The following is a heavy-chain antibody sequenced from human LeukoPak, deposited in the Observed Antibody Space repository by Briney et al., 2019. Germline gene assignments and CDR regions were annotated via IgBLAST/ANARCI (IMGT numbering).Heavy chain of an antibody. D-gene: IGHD3-9*01. CDR1: GGSISSYY. CDR3: ARVRYFDWLTGRNNWFDP. J-gene: IGHJ5*02. V-gene: IGHV4-59*01. CDR2: IYYSGST. Sequence: SETLSLTCTVSGGSISSYYWSWIRQPPGKGLEWIGYIYYSGSTNYNPSLKSRVTISVDTSKNQFSLKLSSVTAADTAVYYCARVRYFDWLTGRNNWFDPWGQGTLVTVSS.